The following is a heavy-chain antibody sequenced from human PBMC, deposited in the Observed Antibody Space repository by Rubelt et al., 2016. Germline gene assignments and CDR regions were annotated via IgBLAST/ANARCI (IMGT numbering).Heavy chain of an antibody. CDR2: ISYHGSNK. CDR3: AKDGAGSSGAFDI. V-gene: IGHV3-30*18. CDR1: GFTFDDYA. D-gene: IGHD3-10*01. J-gene: IGHJ3*02. Sequence: VQLVESGGHLVQPGRSPRLSCADSGFTFDDYAMHWVRQAPGKGLEWVAVISYHGSNKYYADSVKGRFTIARDNSKNTLYLQMNSLRAEDTAVYYCAKDGAGSSGAFDIWGQGTMVTVSS.